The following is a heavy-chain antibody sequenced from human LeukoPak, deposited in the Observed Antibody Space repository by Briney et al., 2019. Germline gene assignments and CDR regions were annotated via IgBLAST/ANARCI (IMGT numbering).Heavy chain of an antibody. CDR1: GYSFTSYW. CDR3: ARIGYCSSTSCYSMDV. CDR2: IYPGDSDT. J-gene: IGHJ6*02. V-gene: IGHV5-51*01. D-gene: IGHD2-2*01. Sequence: GESLKISCKGSGYSFTSYWIGWVSQMPGKGLEWMGIIYPGDSDTRYSPSFQGQVTISADKSISTAYLQWSSLKASDTAMYYCARIGYCSSTSCYSMDVWGQGTTVTVSS.